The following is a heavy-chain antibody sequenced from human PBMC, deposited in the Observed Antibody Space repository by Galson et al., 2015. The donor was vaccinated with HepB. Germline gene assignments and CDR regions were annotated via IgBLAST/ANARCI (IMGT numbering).Heavy chain of an antibody. CDR2: IIPIFGTA. CDR1: GGTFSSYA. Sequence: SVKVSCKASGGTFSSYAISWVRQAPGQGLEWMGGIIPIFGTANYAQKFQGRVTITADKSTSTAYMELSSLRSEDTAVYYCAREFIPRGYFDWLYYYYYGMDVWGQGTTVTVSS. J-gene: IGHJ6*02. D-gene: IGHD3-9*01. CDR3: AREFIPRGYFDWLYYYYYGMDV. V-gene: IGHV1-69*06.